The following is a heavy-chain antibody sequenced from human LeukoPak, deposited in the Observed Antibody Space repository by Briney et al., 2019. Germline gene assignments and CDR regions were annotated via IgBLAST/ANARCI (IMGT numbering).Heavy chain of an antibody. J-gene: IGHJ4*02. CDR2: IRYDGSNK. V-gene: IGHV3-30*02. D-gene: IGHD2-2*01. CDR3: AKIFLGYCSSTSCSDY. CDR1: GFTFSSYG. Sequence: PGGSLRLSCAASGFTFSSYGMHWVRQAPGKGLEWVAFIRYDGSNKCYADSVKGRFTISRDNSKNTLYLQMNSLRAEDTAVYYCAKIFLGYCSSTSCSDYWGQGTLVTVSS.